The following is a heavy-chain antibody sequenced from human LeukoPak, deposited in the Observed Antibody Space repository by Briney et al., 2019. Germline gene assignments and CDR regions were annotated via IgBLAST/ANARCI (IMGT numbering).Heavy chain of an antibody. CDR3: ARDRGLTMVRGVIITGDNWFDP. V-gene: IGHV4-39*07. Sequence: SETLSLTCSVSGGSISSSRSYWGWIRQTPGKGLEWVGSIYYNGDTYYNPSFKSRVSMSVDTAKNQISLILTSVTAADTAVYYCARDRGLTMVRGVIITGDNWFDPWGQGTLVTVSS. CDR1: GGSISSSRSY. CDR2: IYYNGDT. D-gene: IGHD3-10*01. J-gene: IGHJ5*02.